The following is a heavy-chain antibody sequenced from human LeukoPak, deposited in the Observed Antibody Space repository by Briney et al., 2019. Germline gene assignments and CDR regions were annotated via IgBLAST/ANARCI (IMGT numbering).Heavy chain of an antibody. Sequence: SQTLSLTCGISGDSVSRNGVAWNWIRQSPSRGLEWVGRTYYRSKWYYDYAVSVKSRIIINPDTSKNQFSLQLNSVTPEDTAVYYCARDSAMTTVTTFDFWGQGTLVTVSS. J-gene: IGHJ4*02. D-gene: IGHD4-17*01. V-gene: IGHV6-1*01. CDR1: GDSVSRNGVA. CDR3: ARDSAMTTVTTFDF. CDR2: TYYRSKWYY.